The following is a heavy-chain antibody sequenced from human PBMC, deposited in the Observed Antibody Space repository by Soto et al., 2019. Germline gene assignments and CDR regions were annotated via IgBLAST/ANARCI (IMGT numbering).Heavy chain of an antibody. J-gene: IGHJ4*02. V-gene: IGHV4-59*01. Sequence: SETLSLTCTVSGGSISSYYRSWIRQPPGKGLEWIGYIYYSGSTNYNPSLKSRVTISVDTSKNQFSLKLSSVTAADTAVYYCARGYYDILTGYYPSNYFDYLGQGNLVTVS. CDR1: GGSISSYY. D-gene: IGHD3-9*01. CDR2: IYYSGST. CDR3: ARGYYDILTGYYPSNYFDY.